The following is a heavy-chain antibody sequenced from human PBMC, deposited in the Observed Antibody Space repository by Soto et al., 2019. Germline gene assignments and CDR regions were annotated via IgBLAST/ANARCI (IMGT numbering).Heavy chain of an antibody. D-gene: IGHD2-15*01. V-gene: IGHV3-23*01. CDR3: AKEEYCSGGSCYPDY. Sequence: GGSLRLSCAASGFTFSTYGMDWVRQAPGKGLEWVSGISGSGGTTYYADSVKGRFTISRDNSKNTLYLQMNSLRAEDTALYYCAKEEYCSGGSCYPDYWGQGALVTVSS. J-gene: IGHJ4*02. CDR1: GFTFSTYG. CDR2: ISGSGGTT.